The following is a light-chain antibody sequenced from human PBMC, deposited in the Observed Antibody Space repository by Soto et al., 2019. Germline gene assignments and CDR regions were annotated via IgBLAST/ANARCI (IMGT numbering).Light chain of an antibody. V-gene: IGKV1-39*01. CDR1: QNIADF. J-gene: IGKJ1*01. CDR2: AAS. CDR3: QQTYRSPQT. Sequence: DMQVTQSPSSLSASVGARVTITCRTSQNIADFLNWYQQKSGKAPKLLIYAASRLQTGVPSRLRGSGSGTDFTLTISSLQPEDFATYYCQQTYRSPQTFGLGTKVEIK.